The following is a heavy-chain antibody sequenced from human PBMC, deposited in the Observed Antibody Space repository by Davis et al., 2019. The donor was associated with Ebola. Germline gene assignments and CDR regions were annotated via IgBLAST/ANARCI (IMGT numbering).Heavy chain of an antibody. CDR2: ISDAGTTT. CDR1: GFTFSSYS. CDR3: AKHAYDILTTSDD. Sequence: PGGSLRLSCAASGFTFSSYSMNWVRQAPGKGLEWLSGISDAGTTTYYADSVKGRFTISRDNSNNTVFLQMNSLRAEDTALYYCAKHAYDILTTSDDWGPGTQVTVSS. J-gene: IGHJ4*02. V-gene: IGHV3-23*01. D-gene: IGHD3-9*01.